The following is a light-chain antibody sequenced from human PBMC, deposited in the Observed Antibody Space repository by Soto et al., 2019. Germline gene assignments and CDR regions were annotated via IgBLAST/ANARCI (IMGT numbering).Light chain of an antibody. CDR1: SSNIGNNY. CDR3: GTWDSSLSAVV. Sequence: QSVLTQPPSVSAAPGQKVTISCSGSSSNIGNNYVSWYQQFPGTAPKLLIYDNNKRPSGIPDRFSGSKSGPSATLDITGLQTGDEADYYCGTWDSSLSAVVFGGGTKLTVL. J-gene: IGLJ2*01. CDR2: DNN. V-gene: IGLV1-51*01.